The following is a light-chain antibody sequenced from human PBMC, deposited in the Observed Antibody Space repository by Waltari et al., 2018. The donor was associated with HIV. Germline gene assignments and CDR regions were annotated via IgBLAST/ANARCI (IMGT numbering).Light chain of an antibody. Sequence: QSALTQPPSVSGSLGQSVTISCTGTSSDIGAYNRVSWYQQSPGTAPKLRIYEVTHRTSGVPVRFSVSKSGNTASLTISGLQADDEADYYCSSYTTSSTWVFGGGTKLTVL. V-gene: IGLV2-18*02. CDR2: EVT. CDR1: SSDIGAYNR. J-gene: IGLJ3*02. CDR3: SSYTTSSTWV.